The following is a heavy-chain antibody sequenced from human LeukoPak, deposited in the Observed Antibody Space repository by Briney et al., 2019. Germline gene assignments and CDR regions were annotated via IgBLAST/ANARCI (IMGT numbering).Heavy chain of an antibody. CDR3: ARDPGYSYGYRYYYYYMDV. V-gene: IGHV4-59*01. Sequence: SETLSLTCTVSGGSISSYYWSWIRQPPGKGLEWIGYIYYSGSTNYNPSLKSRVTISVDTSKNQFSLKLSSVTAADTAVHYCARDPGYSYGYRYYYYYMDVWGKGTTVTVSS. J-gene: IGHJ6*03. CDR2: IYYSGST. CDR1: GGSISSYY. D-gene: IGHD5-18*01.